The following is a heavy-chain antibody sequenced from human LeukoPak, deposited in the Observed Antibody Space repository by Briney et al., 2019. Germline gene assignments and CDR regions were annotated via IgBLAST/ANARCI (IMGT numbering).Heavy chain of an antibody. V-gene: IGHV4-38-2*02. Sequence: KASETLSLTCTVFGYSISSGYYWGWIRQPPGKGLEWIGSIYHSGSTYYNPSLKSRVTISVDTSKNQFSLKLSSVTAADTAVYYCARVRETWGYCSSTSCYAGANWFDPWGQGTLVTVSS. D-gene: IGHD2-2*01. CDR3: ARVRETWGYCSSTSCYAGANWFDP. CDR1: GYSISSGYY. J-gene: IGHJ5*02. CDR2: IYHSGST.